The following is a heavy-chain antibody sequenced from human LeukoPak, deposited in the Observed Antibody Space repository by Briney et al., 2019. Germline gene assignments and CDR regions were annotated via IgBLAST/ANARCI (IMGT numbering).Heavy chain of an antibody. J-gene: IGHJ4*02. V-gene: IGHV3-30*03. D-gene: IGHD2-8*01. CDR3: AVDLAHGVPDYFDY. CDR1: GFTFSSYG. Sequence: GGSLRLSCAASGFTFSSYGMHWVRQAPGKGLEWVAVISYDGSNKYYAGSVKGRFTISRDNSKNMLYLQMDSVRADDSAIYYCAVDLAHGVPDYFDYWGQGTLVTVSS. CDR2: ISYDGSNK.